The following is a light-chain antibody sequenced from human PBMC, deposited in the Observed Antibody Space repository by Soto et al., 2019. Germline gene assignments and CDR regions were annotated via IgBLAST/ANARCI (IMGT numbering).Light chain of an antibody. CDR2: KVS. CDR3: MQDTYWPLT. J-gene: IGKJ4*01. V-gene: IGKV2-30*01. CDR1: QSLVYSDGDTY. Sequence: DVVMTQSPLSLPVTLGQPASISCKSSQSLVYSDGDTYLSWFQQRPGQSPRRLIYKVSKRDSGIPDKFSGSGSGTDFTLKISRVEAEDVAVYYCMQDTYWPLTFGGGTKVEIK.